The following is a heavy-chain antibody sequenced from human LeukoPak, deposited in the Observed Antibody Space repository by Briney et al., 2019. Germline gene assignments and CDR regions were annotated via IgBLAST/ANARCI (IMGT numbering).Heavy chain of an antibody. D-gene: IGHD3-10*01. J-gene: IGHJ4*02. CDR2: ISGSGFST. Sequence: QSGGSLRLSCAASGFTFYNYAMSWVRQAPGKGLDWVSGISGSGFSTYYADSVRGRFTVSRDNSKNTLTLQLSSLRVEDTALYYCAKDRFGHTDQRPLAVDSWGQGTLVIVSS. CDR1: GFTFYNYA. CDR3: AKDRFGHTDQRPLAVDS. V-gene: IGHV3-23*01.